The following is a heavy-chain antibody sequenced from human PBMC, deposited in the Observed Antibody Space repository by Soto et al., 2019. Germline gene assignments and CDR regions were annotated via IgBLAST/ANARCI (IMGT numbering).Heavy chain of an antibody. J-gene: IGHJ5*02. D-gene: IGHD2-8*01. Sequence: QVQLQESGPGLVTPSGTLSLTCTVSGVSISSSNWWTWVRQAPGKGLEWIGEMYPSGGTTYNPALQNRVNMSVDNSKNHLSLTLTSVTAADTAVYYCARCLHCSNGGRFDPWGRGALVTVSS. CDR2: MYPSGGT. V-gene: IGHV4-4*02. CDR1: GVSISSSNW. CDR3: ARCLHCSNGGRFDP.